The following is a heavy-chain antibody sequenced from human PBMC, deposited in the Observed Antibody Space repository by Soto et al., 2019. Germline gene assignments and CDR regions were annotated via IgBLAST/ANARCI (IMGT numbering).Heavy chain of an antibody. V-gene: IGHV4-30-2*01. D-gene: IGHD3-22*01. CDR3: AREWGSSGYYWENWFDP. J-gene: IGHJ5*02. CDR1: GGSISSGGYS. CDR2: IYHSGST. Sequence: QLQLQESGSGLVKPSQTLSLTCAVSGGSISSGGYSWSWIRQPPGKGLEWIGYIYHSGSTYYNPSLKSRVTISVDRSKNQFSLKLSSVTAADTAVYYCAREWGSSGYYWENWFDPWGQGTLVTVSS.